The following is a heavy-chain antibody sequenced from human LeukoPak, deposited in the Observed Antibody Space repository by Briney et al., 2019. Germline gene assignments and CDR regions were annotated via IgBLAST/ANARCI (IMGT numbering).Heavy chain of an antibody. CDR3: ARGLRYCSSTSCYSWFDP. D-gene: IGHD2-2*02. CDR1: GSPFSDYY. CDR2: IGTAGDT. Sequence: GGSLRLSCAASGSPFSDYYMSWIRHAPGKGLEWVSAIGTAGDTYYPGSVKGRFTISRENAKNSLYLQMNSLRAGDTAVYYCARGLRYCSSTSCYSWFDPWGQGTLVTVSS. V-gene: IGHV3-13*01. J-gene: IGHJ5*02.